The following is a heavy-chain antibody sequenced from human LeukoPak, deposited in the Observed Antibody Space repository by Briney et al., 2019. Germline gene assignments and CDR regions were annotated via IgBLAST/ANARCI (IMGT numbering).Heavy chain of an antibody. V-gene: IGHV1-69*04. CDR1: GGTFSSYA. Sequence: ASVKVSCKASGGTFSSYAISWVRQAPGQGLEWMGRIIPILGIANYAQKFQGRVTITADKSTSTAYMELSSLRSEDTAVYYCARSRWLLRYYFDYWGQGTLVTVSS. J-gene: IGHJ4*02. D-gene: IGHD5-24*01. CDR2: IIPILGIA. CDR3: ARSRWLLRYYFDY.